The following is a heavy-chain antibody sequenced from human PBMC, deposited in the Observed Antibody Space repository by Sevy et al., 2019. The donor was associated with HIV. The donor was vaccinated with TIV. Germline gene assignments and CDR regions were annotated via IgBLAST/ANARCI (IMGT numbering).Heavy chain of an antibody. CDR2: IRYDGSNK. J-gene: IGHJ6*02. CDR1: GFTFSSYG. CDR3: AKVGGGAGYAGGMDV. Sequence: GGSLRLSCAASGFTFSSYGMHWVRQAPGKGLEWVAFIRYDGSNKYYADSVKGRFTISRDNSKNTLYLQMNSLRAEDRAVYYCAKVGGGAGYAGGMDVWGQGTTVTVSS. V-gene: IGHV3-30*02. D-gene: IGHD2-8*01.